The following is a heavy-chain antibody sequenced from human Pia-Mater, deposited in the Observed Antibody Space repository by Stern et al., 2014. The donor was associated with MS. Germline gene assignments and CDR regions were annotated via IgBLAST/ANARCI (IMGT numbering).Heavy chain of an antibody. CDR3: ARIYCSGDECYHSFDT. D-gene: IGHD3-16*02. CDR2: IDPGRDAT. Sequence: VQLVQSGAEVKKPGASVKVSCKASGYRFSTFYLHWLRQAPGQGLQWIGRIDPGRDATNSSTTFQGRLTMPRDRSITTAFLELSGLRSDDTAVYYCARIYCSGDECYHSFDTWGQGTLVTVSS. V-gene: IGHV1-2*06. J-gene: IGHJ4*02. CDR1: GYRFSTFY.